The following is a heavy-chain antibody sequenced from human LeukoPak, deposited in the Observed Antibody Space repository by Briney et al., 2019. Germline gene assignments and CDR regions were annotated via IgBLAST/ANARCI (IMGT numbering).Heavy chain of an antibody. CDR3: VRDFDYNFDY. Sequence: GGSLRLSCEASGFTFRDHCMNWVRQAPGKGLEWVSYICATISYADSVRGQFTISRDNAKNSLYLEMNSLRDEDTAVYYCVRDFDYNFDYWGQGALVTVSS. CDR1: GFTFRDHC. CDR2: ICATI. V-gene: IGHV3-69-1*02. D-gene: IGHD4-11*01. J-gene: IGHJ4*02.